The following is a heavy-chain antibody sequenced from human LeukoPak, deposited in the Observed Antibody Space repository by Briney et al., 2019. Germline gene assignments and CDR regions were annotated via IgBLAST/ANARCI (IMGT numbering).Heavy chain of an antibody. V-gene: IGHV3-21*01. J-gene: IGHJ6*02. CDR3: ARESYDFWSGYYPTTKYGMDV. CDR2: ISSSSSYI. CDR1: GFTFSSYS. Sequence: GGSLRLSRAASGFTFSSYSMNWVRQAPGKGLEWVSSISSSSSYIYYADSVKGRFTISRDNAKNSLYLQMNSLRAGDTAVYYCARESYDFWSGYYPTTKYGMDVWGQGTTVTVSS. D-gene: IGHD3-3*01.